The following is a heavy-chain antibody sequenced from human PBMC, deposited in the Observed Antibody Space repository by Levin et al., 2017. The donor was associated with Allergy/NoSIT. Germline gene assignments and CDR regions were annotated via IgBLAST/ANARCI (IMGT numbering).Heavy chain of an antibody. Sequence: PGGFLRLSCAASGFDVSDYYMNWVRQAPGKGLEWVSLINSGGGVYYADSVRGRFTISRDTSKNTVYLQMDSLRVEDTALYYCSNHDGSSIDVWGKGTTVTVSP. CDR1: GFDVSDYY. CDR2: INSGGGV. V-gene: IGHV3-66*02. D-gene: IGHD1-14*01. J-gene: IGHJ6*04. CDR3: SNHDGSSIDV.